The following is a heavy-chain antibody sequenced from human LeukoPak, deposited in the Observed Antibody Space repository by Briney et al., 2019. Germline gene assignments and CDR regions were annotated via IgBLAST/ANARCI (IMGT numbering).Heavy chain of an antibody. CDR1: GGSISSSSYY. D-gene: IGHD2-15*01. J-gene: IGHJ4*02. Sequence: ASETLSLTCTVSGGSISSSSYYWGWIRQPPGKGLEWIGSIYYSGSTYYNPSLKSRVTISVDTSKNQFSLKLSSVTAADTAVYYCARVGVAAKSSRYFDYWGQGTLVTVSS. CDR3: ARVGVAAKSSRYFDY. CDR2: IYYSGST. V-gene: IGHV4-39*01.